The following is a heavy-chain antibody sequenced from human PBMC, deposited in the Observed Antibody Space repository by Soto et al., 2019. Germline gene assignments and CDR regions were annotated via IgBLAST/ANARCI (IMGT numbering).Heavy chain of an antibody. D-gene: IGHD4-17*01. CDR3: ARSGDPDAFDI. V-gene: IGHV1-46*02. J-gene: IGHJ3*02. CDR2: INPSGGST. Sequence: ASVKVSCKTSGYTFNSYYMHWVPQAPGQGLEWMGVINPSGGSTSYAQKFQGRVTMTRGTSTSTVYMELSSLRSQDTAVYYCARSGDPDAFDIWGQGTMVTVSS. CDR1: GYTFNSYY.